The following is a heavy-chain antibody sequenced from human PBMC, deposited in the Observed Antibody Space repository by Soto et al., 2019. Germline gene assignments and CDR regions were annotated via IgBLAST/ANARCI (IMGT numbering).Heavy chain of an antibody. CDR3: ARAGDDCSTTRCYRIDY. CDR1: GYTFTTYA. CDR2: INAGNGKT. Sequence: QVQLVQSGVEVKKPGASVKVSCKASGYTFTTYAMHWVRQAPGQRLEWMGWINAGNGKTKYSQNFQGRVTITRDTSATTAYMELSSLRSEDTAVYYCARAGDDCSTTRCYRIDYWGQGTLVTVSS. V-gene: IGHV1-3*01. D-gene: IGHD2-2*02. J-gene: IGHJ4*02.